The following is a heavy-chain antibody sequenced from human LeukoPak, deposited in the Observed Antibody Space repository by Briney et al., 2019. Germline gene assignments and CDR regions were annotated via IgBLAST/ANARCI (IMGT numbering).Heavy chain of an antibody. V-gene: IGHV4-34*01. Sequence: LETLSLTCAVYGGSFSGYYWSWIRQPPGKGLEWIGEINHSGSTNYNPSLKSRVTISVDTSKNQFSLKLSSVTAADTAVYYCARGRWYTDYWGQGTLVTVSS. CDR3: ARGRWYTDY. J-gene: IGHJ4*02. CDR2: INHSGST. CDR1: GGSFSGYY. D-gene: IGHD6-13*01.